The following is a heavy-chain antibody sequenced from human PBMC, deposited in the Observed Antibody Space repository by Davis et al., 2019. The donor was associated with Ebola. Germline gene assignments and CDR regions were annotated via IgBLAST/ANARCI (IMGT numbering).Heavy chain of an antibody. D-gene: IGHD1-26*01. V-gene: IGHV3-73*01. CDR1: GFTFSGST. CDR3: TRHEGWVL. CDR2: LRGKANTYAT. Sequence: GESLKISCAASGFTFSGSTLHWVRQASGKGLEWVGRLRGKANTYATTYPASVKGRFTISRDHSKNTAYVQMNSLRTEDTAVYYCTRHEGWVLWGQGTMVTVSS. J-gene: IGHJ3*01.